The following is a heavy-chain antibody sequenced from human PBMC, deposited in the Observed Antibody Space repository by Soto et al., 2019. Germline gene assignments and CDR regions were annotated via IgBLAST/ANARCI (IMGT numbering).Heavy chain of an antibody. D-gene: IGHD6-6*01. CDR2: ISGSGGST. CDR1: GFTFSSYA. CDR3: TTGPQYSSSSGKMGY. V-gene: IGHV3-23*01. J-gene: IGHJ4*02. Sequence: GGSLSLSCAASGFTFSSYAMSWVRQAPGKGLEWVSAISGSGGSTYYADSVKGRFTISRDNSKNTLYLQMNSLRAEDTAVYFCTTGPQYSSSSGKMGYWGQGTLVTVSS.